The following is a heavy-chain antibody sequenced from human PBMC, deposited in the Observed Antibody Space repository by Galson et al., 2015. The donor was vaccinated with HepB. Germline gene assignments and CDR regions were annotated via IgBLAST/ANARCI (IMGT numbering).Heavy chain of an antibody. Sequence: SVKVSCKASGGTFSSYAISWVRQAPGQGLGWMGRIIPILGIANYAQKFQGRVTITADKSTSTAYMELSSLRSEDTAVYYCARAHYDFWSGPTTLFDYWGQGTLVTVSS. V-gene: IGHV1-69*04. CDR1: GGTFSSYA. CDR2: IIPILGIA. J-gene: IGHJ4*02. D-gene: IGHD3-3*01. CDR3: ARAHYDFWSGPTTLFDY.